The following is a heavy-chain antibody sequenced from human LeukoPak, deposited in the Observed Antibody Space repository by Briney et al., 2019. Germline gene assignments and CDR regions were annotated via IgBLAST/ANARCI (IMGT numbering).Heavy chain of an antibody. D-gene: IGHD4-17*01. J-gene: IGHJ5*02. CDR2: IYPGDSDT. Sequence: GESLKISCKGSGYSFTSYWIAWVRKLPGKGLEWMGIIYPGDSDTRYRPSFQGQVTTSAYKAISTAYLQWSGLKASDTAMYYCARRRATVTTVANWFDPGGRETRVTVSS. CDR3: ARRRATVTTVANWFDP. V-gene: IGHV5-51*01. CDR1: GYSFTSYW.